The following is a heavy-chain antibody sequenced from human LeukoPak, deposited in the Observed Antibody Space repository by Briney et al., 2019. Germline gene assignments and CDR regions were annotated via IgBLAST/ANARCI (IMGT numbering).Heavy chain of an antibody. Sequence: GGSLRPSCAASGFTFSSQAMGWVRQALGKGLEWVSVISGSGGSRYYADSVKGRFTISRDNSKNTLYLQMNSLRAEDTAVYYCAKEDFYGSGSYDYWGQGTLVTVSS. V-gene: IGHV3-23*01. D-gene: IGHD3-10*01. J-gene: IGHJ4*02. CDR3: AKEDFYGSGSYDY. CDR1: GFTFSSQA. CDR2: ISGSGGSR.